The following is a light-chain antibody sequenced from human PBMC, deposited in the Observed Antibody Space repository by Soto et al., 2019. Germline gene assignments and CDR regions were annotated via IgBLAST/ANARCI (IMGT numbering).Light chain of an antibody. J-gene: IGLJ2*01. CDR1: NIGRKS. V-gene: IGLV3-21*01. CDR2: YDS. Sequence: SYELTQPPSVSVAPGKTARITCGGNNIGRKSVHWCQQKPGQAPVLVIYYDSDRPSGIPERFSGSNSGNTATLTISRVEAGDEADYYCQVRDSSSDHVIFGGGTKLTVL. CDR3: QVRDSSSDHVI.